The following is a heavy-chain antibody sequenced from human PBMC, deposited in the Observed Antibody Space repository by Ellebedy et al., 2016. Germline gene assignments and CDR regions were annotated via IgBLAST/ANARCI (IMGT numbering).Heavy chain of an antibody. CDR3: VAALDY. Sequence: GESLKISXAASGFSFRTYPMNWVRQAPGKGLEWVAFISADGDTIYYAKSVKGRFTISRDDADSSLSLQMNSLRGDDTAVYYCVAALDYWGQGTLVTVSS. D-gene: IGHD6-25*01. CDR1: GFSFRTYP. V-gene: IGHV3-48*04. J-gene: IGHJ4*02. CDR2: ISADGDTI.